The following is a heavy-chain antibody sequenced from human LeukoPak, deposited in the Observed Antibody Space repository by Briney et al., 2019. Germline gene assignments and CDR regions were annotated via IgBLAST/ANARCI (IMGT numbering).Heavy chain of an antibody. V-gene: IGHV1-2*04. Sequence: GASVKVSCKASGYTFTGYYIHWVRQAPGQGPEWMGWINPNSGGTNCAQKFQGWVTMTRDTSISTAYMELSRLRSDDTAVYYCARGLLVKQQLENLRFQHWGQGTLVTVSS. CDR2: INPNSGGT. CDR1: GYTFTGYY. J-gene: IGHJ1*01. D-gene: IGHD6-13*01. CDR3: ARGLLVKQQLENLRFQH.